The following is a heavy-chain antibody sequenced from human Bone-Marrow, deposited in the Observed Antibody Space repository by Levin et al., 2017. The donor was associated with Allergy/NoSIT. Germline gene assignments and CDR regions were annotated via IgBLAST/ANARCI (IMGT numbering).Heavy chain of an antibody. V-gene: IGHV3-11*01. J-gene: IGHJ4*02. Sequence: GESLKISCEVSGFTFSDYYMSWIRQAPGKGLEWLSYISDSGGLKYYSDSVKGRFTISRDNAKHSLFLHLNSLRAEDTAVYYCARDFSRVTEYWGQGTPVTVSS. D-gene: IGHD2/OR15-2a*01. CDR3: ARDFSRVTEY. CDR2: ISDSGGLK. CDR1: GFTFSDYY.